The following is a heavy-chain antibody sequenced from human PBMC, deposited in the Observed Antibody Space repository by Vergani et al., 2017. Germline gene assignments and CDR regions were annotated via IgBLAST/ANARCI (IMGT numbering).Heavy chain of an antibody. V-gene: IGHV4-59*01. J-gene: IGHJ4*02. CDR2: IYYSGSI. CDR3: ASYISSSGPVLR. D-gene: IGHD6-6*01. CDR1: GGSMSNYY. Sequence: QVQLQESGPGLVKPSETLFVMCTVSGGSMSNYYWSGILPPPGKRLEWIGSIYYSGSINYNPSLKSRVNISRDTSKNQFSLKWSSVTAADTAVYFCASYISSSGPVLRWGQGTLVTVSS.